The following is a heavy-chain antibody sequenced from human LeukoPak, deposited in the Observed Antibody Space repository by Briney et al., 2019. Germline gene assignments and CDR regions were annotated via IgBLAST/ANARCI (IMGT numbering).Heavy chain of an antibody. D-gene: IGHD1-26*01. V-gene: IGHV4-34*01. CDR2: INHSGST. Sequence: SETLSLTCAVYGGSFSGYYWSWIRQPPGKGLEWLGEINHSGSTNYNPSLKSRVTISVDTSKNHFSLKLSSVTAADTAVYYCASLGGYQNGNFDYWGRGALVTVSS. CDR3: ASLGGYQNGNFDY. CDR1: GGSFSGYY. J-gene: IGHJ4*02.